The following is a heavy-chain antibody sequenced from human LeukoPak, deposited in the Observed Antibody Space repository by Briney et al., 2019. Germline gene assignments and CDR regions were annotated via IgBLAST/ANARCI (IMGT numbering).Heavy chain of an antibody. V-gene: IGHV4-59*08. J-gene: IGHJ2*01. D-gene: IGHD1-26*01. Sequence: SETLSLTCTVSGGSISSYYWSWIRQPPGKGLEWIGYIYYSGSTNYNPSLKSRVTISVDTSKNQFSLKLSSVTAADTAVYYCARRGVGDFHWYFDLWGRGTLVTVSS. CDR1: GGSISSYY. CDR2: IYYSGST. CDR3: ARRGVGDFHWYFDL.